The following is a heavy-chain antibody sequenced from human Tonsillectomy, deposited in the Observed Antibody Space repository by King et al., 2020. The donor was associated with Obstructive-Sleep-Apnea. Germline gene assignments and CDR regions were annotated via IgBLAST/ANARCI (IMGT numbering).Heavy chain of an antibody. CDR3: AKSDTKFRGVTVDY. Sequence: VQLVESGGGLVQPGGSLRLSCAASGFTFSSYALSWFRQAPGKGLEWVSAISGSGDRTYYADSVKGRLPITRDNSKTTLHLQMNRLRAEDTAEYYCAKSDTKFRGVTVDYWGQGTLVTVSS. V-gene: IGHV3-23*04. J-gene: IGHJ4*02. CDR2: ISGSGDRT. D-gene: IGHD3-10*01. CDR1: GFTFSSYA.